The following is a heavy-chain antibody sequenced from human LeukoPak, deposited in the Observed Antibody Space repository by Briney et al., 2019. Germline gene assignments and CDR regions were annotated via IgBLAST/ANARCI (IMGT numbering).Heavy chain of an antibody. J-gene: IGHJ5*02. D-gene: IGHD4-17*01. Sequence: PSETLSLTCAVYGGSFSGYYWSWIRQPPGKGLEWIGEINHSGSTNYNPSLKSRVTISVDTSKNQFSLKLSSVTAADTAVYYCARVESTVTTSKQSNWLDPWGQGTLVTVSS. V-gene: IGHV4-34*01. CDR1: GGSFSGYY. CDR3: ARVESTVTTSKQSNWLDP. CDR2: INHSGST.